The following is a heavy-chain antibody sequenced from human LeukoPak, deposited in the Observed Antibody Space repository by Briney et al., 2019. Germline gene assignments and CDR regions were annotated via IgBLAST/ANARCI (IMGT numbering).Heavy chain of an antibody. CDR1: GFRFSSHG. CDR3: ARFVGSDYTGSFDL. J-gene: IGHJ4*02. D-gene: IGHD3-10*01. V-gene: IGHV3-33*01. CDR2: IWYDGSNP. Sequence: PGTSLRLPCAGSGFRFSSHGMHWVRQAPGKGLEWLGYIWYDGSNPDYVDPVKGRFTISRDNSKNTVYLQMNSLRAEDTAVYHCARFVGSDYTGSFDLWGQGTPVTVSS.